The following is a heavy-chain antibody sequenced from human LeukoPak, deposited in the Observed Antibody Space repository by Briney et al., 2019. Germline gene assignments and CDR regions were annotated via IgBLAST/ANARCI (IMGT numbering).Heavy chain of an antibody. CDR3: ARAGTYETTWYH. Sequence: GGSLTLSCAASGFSFSNYWMSWVRQAPGKGLEWVANINQDGSVKYYVDSVKGRFTISRDNAENSLYLQMNSLRAEDTALYFCARAGTYETTWYHWGPGTLVTVSS. CDR2: INQDGSVK. D-gene: IGHD1-7*01. J-gene: IGHJ5*02. V-gene: IGHV3-7*01. CDR1: GFSFSNYW.